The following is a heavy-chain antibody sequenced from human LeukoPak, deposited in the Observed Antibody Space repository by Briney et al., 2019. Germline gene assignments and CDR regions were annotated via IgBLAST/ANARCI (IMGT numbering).Heavy chain of an antibody. J-gene: IGHJ4*02. CDR3: AKASWVSTADAVL. Sequence: PEGSLTLSCVASGFTFSNYALSWVRQTPARGLEGVSSLRGNGDAFYADSVKGRFTLSRDESRNTVYLQLNKLRVEDTAIYYCAKASWVSTADAVLWGQGTVVTVSS. CDR1: GFTFSNYA. D-gene: IGHD3-16*01. CDR2: LRGNGDA. V-gene: IGHV3-23*01.